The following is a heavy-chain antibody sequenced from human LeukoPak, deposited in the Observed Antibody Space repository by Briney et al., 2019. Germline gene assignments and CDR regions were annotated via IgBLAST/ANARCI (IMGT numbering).Heavy chain of an antibody. CDR3: ARRVAITGTRGFDY. D-gene: IGHD1/OR15-1a*01. V-gene: IGHV4-4*02. CDR2: VFHTGAT. Sequence: SETLSLTCSVSGGSISTNWWSWVRQPPGKGLEWIGEVFHTGATNYNTSLYGRVTITVDTSKNEFSLILTSATAADTAQYYCARRVAITGTRGFDYWGRGTLVTVSS. CDR1: GGSISTNW. J-gene: IGHJ4*02.